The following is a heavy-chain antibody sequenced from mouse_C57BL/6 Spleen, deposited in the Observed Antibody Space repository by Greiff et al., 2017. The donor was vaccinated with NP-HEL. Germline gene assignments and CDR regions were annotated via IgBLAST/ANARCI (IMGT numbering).Heavy chain of an antibody. J-gene: IGHJ3*01. D-gene: IGHD4-1*02. CDR1: GFSLTSYG. CDR3: ASLQLGQFAY. CDR2: IWGVGST. Sequence: VQLKESGPGLVAPSQSLSITCTVSGFSLTSYGVDWVRQSPGKGLEWLGVIWGVGSTNYNSAPISSLSISKDNSKSQDVLKMHSLQTDAAAMYYCASLQLGQFAYWGQGTLVTVSA. V-gene: IGHV2-6*01.